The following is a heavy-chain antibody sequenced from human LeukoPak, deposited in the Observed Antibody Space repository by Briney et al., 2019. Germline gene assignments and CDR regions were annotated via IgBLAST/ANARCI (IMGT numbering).Heavy chain of an antibody. J-gene: IGHJ6*03. CDR3: ARRVGRWFGERAYYYNYMDV. CDR1: GGSISSSSYY. V-gene: IGHV4-39*07. CDR2: IYYSGST. Sequence: SETLSLTCTVSGGSISSSSYYWGWIRQPPGKGLEWIGSIYYSGSTKYSPSLKSRVTISVDTSKNQFSLRLSSVTAADTAVYYCARRVGRWFGERAYYYNYMDVWGKGTTVTISS. D-gene: IGHD3-10*01.